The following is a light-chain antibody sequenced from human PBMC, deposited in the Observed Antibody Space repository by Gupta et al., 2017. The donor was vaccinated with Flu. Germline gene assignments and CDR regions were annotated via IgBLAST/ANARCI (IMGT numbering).Light chain of an antibody. CDR1: QSDSSY. J-gene: IGKJ3*01. CDR3: QQRRHCPNSFT. Sequence: DIVVTHSTATLSFSPGERATLSCRASQSDSSYLAWYQQKPGQASRLLIYDASNRATGIPARLSGCGAGTDFTLTICSIEPEDFEVYYCQQRRHCPNSFTFGPGTKVDIK. CDR2: DAS. V-gene: IGKV3-11*01.